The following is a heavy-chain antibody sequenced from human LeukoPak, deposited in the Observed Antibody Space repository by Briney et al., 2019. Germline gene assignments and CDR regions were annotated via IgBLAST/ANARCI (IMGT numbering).Heavy chain of an antibody. J-gene: IGHJ4*02. CDR3: ARPYCSGGSCPLDY. CDR2: IIPILGIA. D-gene: IGHD2-15*01. CDR1: GGTFSSYA. V-gene: IGHV1-69*04. Sequence: SVKVSCKASGGTFSSYAISWLRQAPGQGLEWMGRIIPILGIANYAQKFQGRVTITADKSTSTAYMELSSLRSEDTAVYYCARPYCSGGSCPLDYWGQGTLVTVSS.